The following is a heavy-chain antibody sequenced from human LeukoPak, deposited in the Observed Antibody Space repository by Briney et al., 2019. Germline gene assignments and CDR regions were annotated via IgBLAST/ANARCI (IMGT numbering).Heavy chain of an antibody. CDR1: GGSISSSSYY. J-gene: IGHJ4*02. D-gene: IGHD6-13*01. Sequence: PSETLSLTCTVSGGSISSSSYYWGWIRQPPGKGLEWIGSIYYSGSTYYNPSLKSRVTISVDTSKNQFSLKLSSVTAADTAVYYCARGPIAAAELDYWGQGTLVTVSS. V-gene: IGHV4-39*01. CDR2: IYYSGST. CDR3: ARGPIAAAELDY.